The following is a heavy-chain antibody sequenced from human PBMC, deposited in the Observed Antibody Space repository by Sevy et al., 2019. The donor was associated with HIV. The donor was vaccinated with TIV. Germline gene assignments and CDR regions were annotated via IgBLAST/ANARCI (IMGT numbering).Heavy chain of an antibody. CDR3: ARETDFYYGSGSPVFDY. Sequence: SETLSLTCTVSGGSISSYYWSWIRQPAGKGLEWIGRIYTSGSTNYNPSLKSRVTMSVETSKNQFSLKLSSVTAADTALYYCARETDFYYGSGSPVFDYWGQGTLVTVSS. J-gene: IGHJ4*02. CDR2: IYTSGST. CDR1: GGSISSYY. D-gene: IGHD3-10*01. V-gene: IGHV4-4*07.